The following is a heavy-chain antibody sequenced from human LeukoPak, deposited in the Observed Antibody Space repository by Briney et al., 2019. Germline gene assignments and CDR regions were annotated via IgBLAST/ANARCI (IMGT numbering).Heavy chain of an antibody. Sequence: GASVKVSCKASGYTFTNYYMHWVRQAPGQGLEWMGVINPSDGSTSYAQKFQGTVTMTRDMSTTTVYMGLSSLRSEDTAVYFCARSGGSLIQLWLRGNYDAVDIWGQGTMVTVSS. CDR1: GYTFTNYY. CDR3: ARSGGSLIQLWLRGNYDAVDI. V-gene: IGHV1-46*01. J-gene: IGHJ3*02. CDR2: INPSDGST. D-gene: IGHD5-18*01.